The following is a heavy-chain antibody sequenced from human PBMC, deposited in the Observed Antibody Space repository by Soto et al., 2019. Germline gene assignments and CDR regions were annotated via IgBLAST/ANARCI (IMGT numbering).Heavy chain of an antibody. J-gene: IGHJ4*02. V-gene: IGHV1-8*01. CDR2: MNPNSGNT. D-gene: IGHD2-15*01. CDR1: GFTFTSYD. CDR3: ARGRVVVAATMYY. Sequence: QVQLVQSGAEVKKPGASVKVSCKASGFTFTSYDIIWVRQATGQGLEWMGWMNPNSGNTGSAQKFRGRLTMTRNTSMSTAYMELSSLRSKDTAVYYCARGRVVVAATMYYWGQGTLVTVSS.